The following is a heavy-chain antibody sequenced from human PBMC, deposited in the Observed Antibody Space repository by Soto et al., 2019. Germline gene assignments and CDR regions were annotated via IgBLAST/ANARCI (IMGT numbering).Heavy chain of an antibody. CDR2: ISYDGSNK. V-gene: IGHV3-30*18. D-gene: IGHD6-19*01. CDR1: EFTFSSYG. J-gene: IGHJ6*02. CDR3: AKEPGALADAYGMDV. Sequence: QVQLVESGGGVVQPGRSLRLSCAASEFTFSSYGMHWVRQAPGKGLEWVALISYDGSNKYYADSVKGRFTISRDNSKNTLFRQMDGLRAEDTAVYYCAKEPGALADAYGMDVWGQGTTVTVSS.